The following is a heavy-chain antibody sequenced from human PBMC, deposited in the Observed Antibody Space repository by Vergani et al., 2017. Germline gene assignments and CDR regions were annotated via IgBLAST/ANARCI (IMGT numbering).Heavy chain of an antibody. D-gene: IGHD3-16*01. CDR1: GFTFSRYG. Sequence: QVQLVESGGGVVQPGRSLRLSCAASGFTFSRYGMHWVRQAPGKGLEWVAVIWYDGSNKYYADSVKGRFTISRENSKNTLYLQMNSLRAEDTAVYYCAREIDKGGALGYWGQGTLVTVSS. J-gene: IGHJ4*02. V-gene: IGHV3-33*01. CDR3: AREIDKGGALGY. CDR2: IWYDGSNK.